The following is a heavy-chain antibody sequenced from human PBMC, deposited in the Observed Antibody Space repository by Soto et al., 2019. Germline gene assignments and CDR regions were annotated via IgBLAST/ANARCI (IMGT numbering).Heavy chain of an antibody. CDR1: GGTFSSYA. D-gene: IGHD3-3*01. Sequence: QVQLVQSGAEVKKPGSSVKVSCKASGGTFSSYAISWVRQAPGQGLEWMGGIIPIFGTANYAQKFQGRVTITADKPTSTAYMERSSLRSEDTAVYYCARLEGGGVISRGGWFDPWGQGTLVTVSS. J-gene: IGHJ5*02. V-gene: IGHV1-69*06. CDR3: ARLEGGGVISRGGWFDP. CDR2: IIPIFGTA.